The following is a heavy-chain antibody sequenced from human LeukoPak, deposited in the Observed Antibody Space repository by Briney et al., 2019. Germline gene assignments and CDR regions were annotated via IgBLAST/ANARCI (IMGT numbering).Heavy chain of an antibody. J-gene: IGHJ6*02. CDR2: ISTYNGNT. CDR1: GYTFTSFG. CDR3: ARVRDYGSGSYPYYYYGMDV. V-gene: IGHV1-18*01. D-gene: IGHD3-10*01. Sequence: AASVKVSCKASGYTFTSFGISWVRQAPGQGLEWMGWISTYNGNTNYAQNLQGRVTMTTDTSTSTAYMELRSLRSDDTAVYYCARVRDYGSGSYPYYYYGMDVWGQGTTVTVSS.